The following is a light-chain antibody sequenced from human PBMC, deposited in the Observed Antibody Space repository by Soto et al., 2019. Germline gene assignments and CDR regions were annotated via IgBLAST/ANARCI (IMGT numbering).Light chain of an antibody. CDR1: QRVSSTS. V-gene: IGKV3-11*02. J-gene: IGKJ5*01. CDR3: QPRIDWPLT. CDR2: DVS. Sequence: EIVLTLSPGTFSLSPGERATLYCRLSQRVSSTSLALYEQKRGQAPRLLXYDVSNTASGIPARFSGSGSERDFTVTISSLEPEEFAVYYCQPRIDWPLTFGQGTRMEI.